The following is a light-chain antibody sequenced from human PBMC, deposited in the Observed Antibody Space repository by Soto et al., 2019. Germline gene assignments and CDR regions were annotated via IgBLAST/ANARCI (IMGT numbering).Light chain of an antibody. J-gene: IGKJ4*01. Sequence: DIQMTQSPSSVSASAGDRVTITCRASQGVSSWLAWYQQKPGKTPSLLIYRASSLQSGVPSRFSGSGSGTDFTLTISSLQPEDFATYYCQQADRLPLTFGGGTKVDIK. CDR1: QGVSSW. V-gene: IGKV1D-12*01. CDR2: RAS. CDR3: QQADRLPLT.